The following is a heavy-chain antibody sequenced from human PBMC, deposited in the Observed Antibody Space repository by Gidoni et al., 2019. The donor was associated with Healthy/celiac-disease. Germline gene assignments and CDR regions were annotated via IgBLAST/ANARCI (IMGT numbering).Heavy chain of an antibody. CDR3: AFYSGWSIDYYYYGMDV. J-gene: IGHJ6*02. CDR2: ISGSGGST. V-gene: IGHV3-23*01. CDR1: GFTFSSYA. D-gene: IGHD6-19*01. Sequence: EVQLLESGGGLVQPGGSLRLSCAAYGFTFSSYAMSWVRQAPGKGLEWVSAISGSGGSTYYADSVKGRFTISRDNSKNTLYLQMNSLRAEDTAVYYCAFYSGWSIDYYYYGMDVWGQGTTVTVSS.